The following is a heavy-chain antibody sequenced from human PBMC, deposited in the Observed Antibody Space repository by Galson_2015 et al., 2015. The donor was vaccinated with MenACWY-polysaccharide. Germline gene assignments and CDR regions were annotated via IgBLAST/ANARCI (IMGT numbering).Heavy chain of an antibody. CDR3: ARVKFNRPAYGVQFDY. D-gene: IGHD4-17*01. V-gene: IGHV1-2*02. J-gene: IGHJ4*02. Sequence: SVKVSYKASGYTFTGYYMHWVRQAPGQGLEWMGWINPNSGGTNYAQKFQGRVTMTRDTSISTAYMELSRLRSDDTAVYYCARVKFNRPAYGVQFDYWGQGTLVTVSS. CDR1: GYTFTGYY. CDR2: INPNSGGT.